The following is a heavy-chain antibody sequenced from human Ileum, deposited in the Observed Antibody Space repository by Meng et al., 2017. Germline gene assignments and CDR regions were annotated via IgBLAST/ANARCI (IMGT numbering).Heavy chain of an antibody. CDR1: SGSITSETS. CDR3: ARHGGYYQGF. CDR2: ISHSGST. D-gene: IGHD4-23*01. J-gene: IGHJ4*02. V-gene: IGHV4-4*02. Sequence: QGQRREWDPGLVMPSGTRSLHCAVSSGSITSETSWSWVRLTPGKGLEWIGQISHSGSTFYNPSLKSRVTMSVDKSKSQFSLMLTSVTAADTAVYYCARHGGYYQGFWGQGTLVTVSS.